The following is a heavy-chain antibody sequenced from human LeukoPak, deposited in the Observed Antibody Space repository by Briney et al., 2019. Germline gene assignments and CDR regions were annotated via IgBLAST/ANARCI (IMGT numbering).Heavy chain of an antibody. CDR2: ISAYNGNT. CDR3: ARDDPPAANRYYYYYGMDV. V-gene: IGHV1-18*01. J-gene: IGHJ6*02. D-gene: IGHD2-2*01. Sequence: ASVKVSCKASGYTFTSYGISWVRQAPGQGLEWMGSISAYNGNTNYAQKLQGRVTITADESTSTAYMELSSLRSEDTAVYYCARDDPPAANRYYYYYGMDVWGQGTTVTVSS. CDR1: GYTFTSYG.